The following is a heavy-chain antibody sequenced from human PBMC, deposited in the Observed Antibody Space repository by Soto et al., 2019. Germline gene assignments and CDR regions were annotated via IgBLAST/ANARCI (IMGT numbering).Heavy chain of an antibody. CDR3: SRQASDFWSGKPQYYMDV. V-gene: IGHV3-73*01. J-gene: IGHJ6*03. CDR2: IRSKGNNYAT. CDR1: GFTFSGSA. Sequence: EVQLVGSGGGLVQPGGSLKLSCAASGFTFSGSAMHWVRQASGKGLEWVGRIRSKGNNYATAYGASLKGRFTISRDDSKNTAYLQMNSLNTEDTAVYYCSRQASDFWSGKPQYYMDVWGKGTTVTVSS. D-gene: IGHD3-3*01.